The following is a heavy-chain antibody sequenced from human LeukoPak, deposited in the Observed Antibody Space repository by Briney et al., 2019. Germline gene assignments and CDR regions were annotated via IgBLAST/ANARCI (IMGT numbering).Heavy chain of an antibody. CDR2: INPNSGGT. D-gene: IGHD1-26*01. CDR3: ARGGSYYQYFQH. CDR1: GYTFTGYY. J-gene: IGHJ1*01. Sequence: ASVKVSCKASGYTFTGYYIHWVRQAPGQGLEWMGWINPNSGGTNYAQKYQGTVTMARDTSISTAYMELGRLRSDDTAVYYCARGGSYYQYFQHWGQGTLVTVSS. V-gene: IGHV1-2*02.